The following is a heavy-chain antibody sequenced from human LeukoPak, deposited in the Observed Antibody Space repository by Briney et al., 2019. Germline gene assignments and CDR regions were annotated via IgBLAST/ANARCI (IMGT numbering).Heavy chain of an antibody. V-gene: IGHV4-59*08. CDR3: ARQTGYCSGGGCSRGWFDP. Sequence: SETLSLTCTVSGGSISSYYWSWIRQPPGKGLEWIGYIYYSGSTNYNPSLKSRVTISVDTSKNQFSLKLSSVPAADTAVYYCARQTGYCSGGGCSRGWFDPWGQGTLVTVSS. J-gene: IGHJ5*02. CDR2: IYYSGST. D-gene: IGHD2-15*01. CDR1: GGSISSYY.